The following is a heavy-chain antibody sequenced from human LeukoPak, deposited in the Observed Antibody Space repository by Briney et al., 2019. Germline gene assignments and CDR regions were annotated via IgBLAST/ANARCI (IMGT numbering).Heavy chain of an antibody. CDR3: AKAASSPPETTIDY. Sequence: GGSLRLSCAASGFTFSSYAMHWVRQAPGKGLEWVAVISYDGSNKYYADSVKGRFTISRDNSKNTLYLQMNSLRAEDTAVYYCAKAASSPPETTIDYWGQGTLVTVSS. V-gene: IGHV3-30-3*01. CDR2: ISYDGSNK. CDR1: GFTFSSYA. J-gene: IGHJ4*02. D-gene: IGHD6-6*01.